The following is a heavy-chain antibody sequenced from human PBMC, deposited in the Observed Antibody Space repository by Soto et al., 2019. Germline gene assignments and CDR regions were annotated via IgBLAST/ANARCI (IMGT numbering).Heavy chain of an antibody. V-gene: IGHV3-23*01. J-gene: IGHJ4*02. CDR3: AKERRDILTGSQTFDY. CDR2: ISGSGGST. Sequence: EVQLLESGGGLVQPGGSLRLSCAASGFTFSSYAMSWVRQAPGKGLEWVSAISGSGGSTYYADSVKGRFTISRDNSKNTLYLQMNSLRAEDTAVYYCAKERRDILTGSQTFDYWGQGTLVTVSS. D-gene: IGHD3-9*01. CDR1: GFTFSSYA.